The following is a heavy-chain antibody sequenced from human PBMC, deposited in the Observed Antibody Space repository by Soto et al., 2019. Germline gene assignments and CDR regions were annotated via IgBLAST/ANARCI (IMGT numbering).Heavy chain of an antibody. CDR1: GGSISSGGYS. CDR3: ARGSSYYFDY. CDR2: IYHSGST. Sequence: SETLSLTCAVSGGSISSGGYSWSWIRQPPGKGLEWIGYIYHSGSTYYNPSLKSRVTISVDRSKNQFSLKLSSVTAADTAVYYCARGSSYYFDYWGQGTLVTVSS. J-gene: IGHJ4*02. V-gene: IGHV4-30-2*01. D-gene: IGHD6-6*01.